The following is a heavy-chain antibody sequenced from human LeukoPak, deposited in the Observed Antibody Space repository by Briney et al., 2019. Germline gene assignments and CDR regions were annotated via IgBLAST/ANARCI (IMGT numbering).Heavy chain of an antibody. D-gene: IGHD6-13*01. J-gene: IGHJ4*02. CDR2: IYYSGST. CDR1: GGSISSGGYY. Sequence: SQTLSLTCTVSGGSISSGGYYWSWIRQHPGKGLEWIGYIYYSGSTYYNPSLKSRVTISVDTSKNQFSLKLSSVTAADTAVYYCARARYSSSWACDYWGQGTLVTVSS. CDR3: ARARYSSSWACDY. V-gene: IGHV4-31*03.